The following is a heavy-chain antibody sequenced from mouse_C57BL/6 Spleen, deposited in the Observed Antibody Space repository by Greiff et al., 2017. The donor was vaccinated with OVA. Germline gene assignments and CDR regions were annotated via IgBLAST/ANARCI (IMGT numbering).Heavy chain of an antibody. CDR3: ARESTTVVGDY. V-gene: IGHV1-80*01. CDR2: IYPGDGDT. D-gene: IGHD1-1*01. CDR1: GYAFSSYW. Sequence: QVQLKESGAELVKPGASVKISCKASGYAFSSYWMNWVKQRHGPCIEWIGQIYPGDGDTNYNGKFKGKATLTADKSSSTAYMQLSSLTSEDSAVYFCARESTTVVGDYWGQGTTLTVSS. J-gene: IGHJ2*01.